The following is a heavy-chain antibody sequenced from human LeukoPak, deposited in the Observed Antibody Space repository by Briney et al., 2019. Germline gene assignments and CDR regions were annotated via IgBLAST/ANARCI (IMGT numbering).Heavy chain of an antibody. CDR1: GGSISSYY. CDR2: IYTSGST. D-gene: IGHD3-10*01. CDR3: ARSYSGASYFDS. V-gene: IGHV4-4*07. Sequence: SETLSLTCTVSGGSISSYYWSWIRQPAGKGLEWIGRIYTSGSTNYNPSLKSRVTISVDTSKNQFSLKLSSVTAADTAVFHCARSYSGASYFDSWGQGTLVTVSS. J-gene: IGHJ4*02.